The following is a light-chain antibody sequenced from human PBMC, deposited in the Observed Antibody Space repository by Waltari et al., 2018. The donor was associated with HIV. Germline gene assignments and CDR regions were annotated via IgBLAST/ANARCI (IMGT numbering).Light chain of an antibody. Sequence: QSALTQPASMSGSPGQSITISCTGTSSDIGGYKFVSWYQQHPGKAPKLLIYDVSNRPSGVSDRFSGSKSGNTASLTISGLQPEDEADYHCSSFTSRRILVFGGGTKLTL. V-gene: IGLV2-14*03. CDR2: DVS. CDR3: SSFTSRRILV. J-gene: IGLJ2*01. CDR1: SSDIGGYKF.